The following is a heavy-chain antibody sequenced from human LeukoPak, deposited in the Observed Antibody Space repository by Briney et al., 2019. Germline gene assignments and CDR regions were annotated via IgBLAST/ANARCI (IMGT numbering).Heavy chain of an antibody. CDR2: TFYRSNSWYN. J-gene: IGHJ4*02. D-gene: IGHD4-17*01. CDR3: ARDVGTVTPFEY. V-gene: IGHV6-1*01. CDR1: GDSVSSSTAA. Sequence: SQTLSLTCAISGDSVSSSTAAWNWIRQSPSRGLEWLGRTFYRSNSWYNDFALCVRGRITINADTSKNQFSLQLKSVTPEDTAVYYCARDVGTVTPFEYWGQGTLVTVSS.